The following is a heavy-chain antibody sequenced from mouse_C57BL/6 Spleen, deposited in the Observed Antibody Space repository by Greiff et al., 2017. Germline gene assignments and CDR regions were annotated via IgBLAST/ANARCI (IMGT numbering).Heavy chain of an antibody. V-gene: IGHV5-16*01. CDR1: GFTFSDYY. J-gene: IGHJ4*01. D-gene: IGHD2-4*01. Sequence: EVMLVESEGGLVQPGSSMKLSCTASGFTFSDYYMAWVRQVPEKGLEWVANINYDGSSTYYLDSLKSRFIISRDNAKNILYLQMSSLKSEDTATYYCARDRDYDEGYAMDYWGQGTSVTVSS. CDR2: INYDGSST. CDR3: ARDRDYDEGYAMDY.